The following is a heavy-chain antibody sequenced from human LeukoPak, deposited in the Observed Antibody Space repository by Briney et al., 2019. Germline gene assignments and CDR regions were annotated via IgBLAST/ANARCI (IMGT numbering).Heavy chain of an antibody. CDR1: GFTFSNYW. Sequence: GGSLRLSCAASGFTFSNYWMTWVRQAPGKGLEWVANIKLDGSEKYYVDSVKGRFTISRDNTQNSLYLQMNSLRAEDTAVYYCAREGPLYDSSLNVWGQGTLVTVSS. D-gene: IGHD3-22*01. J-gene: IGHJ4*02. V-gene: IGHV3-7*01. CDR2: IKLDGSEK. CDR3: AREGPLYDSSLNV.